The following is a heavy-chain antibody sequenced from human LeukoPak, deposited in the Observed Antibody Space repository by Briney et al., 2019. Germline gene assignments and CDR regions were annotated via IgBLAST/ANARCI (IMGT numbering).Heavy chain of an antibody. CDR1: RFIFSNAW. CDR3: TTDPPPVGYDSSGYYYLRY. J-gene: IGHJ4*02. D-gene: IGHD3-22*01. V-gene: IGHV3-15*01. Sequence: PGGSLRLSCAASRFIFSNAWMSWLRQAPGKGVEWVGRIKSKTDGGTTDYAAPVKGRFTISRDDSKNTLYLQMNSLKTEDTAVYYCTTDPPPVGYDSSGYYYLRYWGQGTLVTVSS. CDR2: IKSKTDGGTT.